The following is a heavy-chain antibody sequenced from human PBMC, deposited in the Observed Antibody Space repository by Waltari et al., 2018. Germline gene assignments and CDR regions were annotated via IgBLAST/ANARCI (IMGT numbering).Heavy chain of an antibody. V-gene: IGHV3-23*03. CDR2: IYSGGST. D-gene: IGHD2-2*01. J-gene: IGHJ1*01. Sequence: EVQLLESGGGLVQPGGSLRLSCAASGFTFSSYAMSWVPQAPGKGLEWVSVIYSGGSTYYADSVKGRFTISRDNSKNTLYLQMNSLRAEDTAVYYCAKDRHYCSSTSCYGDAEYFQHWGQGTLVTVSS. CDR1: GFTFSSYA. CDR3: AKDRHYCSSTSCYGDAEYFQH.